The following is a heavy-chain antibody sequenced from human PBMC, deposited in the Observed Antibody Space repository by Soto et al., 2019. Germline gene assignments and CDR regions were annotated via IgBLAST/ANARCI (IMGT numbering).Heavy chain of an antibody. D-gene: IGHD2-15*01. V-gene: IGHV1-18*01. J-gene: IGHJ5*02. CDR1: AYTFTNYG. CDR3: ARGYCSGNTCPRSWIDP. CDR2: INTYNGNT. Sequence: QVQLVQSGGEVEKPGASVKVSCKTSAYTFTNYGFTWVRQAPGQGLEWMGWINTYNGNTKYAQNLQGRVTMTTDTFTSTAYLELRSLRSDDTAIYYCARGYCSGNTCPRSWIDPWGQGTLLTVSS.